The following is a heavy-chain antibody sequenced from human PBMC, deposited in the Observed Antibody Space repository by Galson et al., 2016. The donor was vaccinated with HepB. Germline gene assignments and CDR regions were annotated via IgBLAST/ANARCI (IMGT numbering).Heavy chain of an antibody. CDR1: GFIFSNYG. J-gene: IGHJ6*04. CDR3: ARASGGGYDWDYYYGMDV. V-gene: IGHV3-33*03. D-gene: IGHD5-12*01. CDR2: TWADGNNK. Sequence: SLRLSCAGSGFIFSNYGLHWVRQAPGKGLEWVANTWADGNNKYYADSVRGRFTISRDNAGNSLYLQMNTLRADDTAVYYCARASGGGYDWDYYYGMDVWGKGTTVTVSS.